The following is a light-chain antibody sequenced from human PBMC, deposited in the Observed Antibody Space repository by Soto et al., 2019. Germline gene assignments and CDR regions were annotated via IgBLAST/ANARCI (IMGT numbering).Light chain of an antibody. J-gene: IGKJ5*01. Sequence: EIVLTQSPATLSLSPGERATLSCRASQSVGIYLCWYQHRPGQAPRLLIYDASKRAAGFPARLSGSGSGTDFTLTIHSLEHEDFGVYSCQHRSTWPRAFGQGTRLEIK. CDR2: DAS. CDR1: QSVGIY. V-gene: IGKV3-11*01. CDR3: QHRSTWPRA.